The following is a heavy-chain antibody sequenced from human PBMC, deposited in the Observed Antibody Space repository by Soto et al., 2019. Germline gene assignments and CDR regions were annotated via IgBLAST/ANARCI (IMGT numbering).Heavy chain of an antibody. Sequence: ASVKVSCKASGYTFASYAISWMRQAPGQGLEWMGWISAYNGNTNYAQKLQGRVTMTTDTSTSTAYMELRSLRSDDTAVYYCARGGYYDNTWGKLSHYGLDVWGQGTSVTVS. V-gene: IGHV1-18*01. D-gene: IGHD3-16*01. CDR1: GYTFASYA. CDR3: ARGGYYDNTWGKLSHYGLDV. CDR2: ISAYNGNT. J-gene: IGHJ6*02.